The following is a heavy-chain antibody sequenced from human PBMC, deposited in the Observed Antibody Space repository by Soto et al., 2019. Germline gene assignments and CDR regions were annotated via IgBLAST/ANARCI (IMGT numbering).Heavy chain of an antibody. CDR1: GFTVSSYD. Sequence: GGSLRLSCAASGFTVSSYDMSWVRQAPGRGLEWVSVIYSGGSTYYADSVKGRFTISRHNSKNTLYLQMNSLRAEDTAVYYCAATRLGYWGQGTLVTVSS. CDR2: IYSGGST. J-gene: IGHJ4*02. V-gene: IGHV3-53*04. D-gene: IGHD5-12*01. CDR3: AATRLGY.